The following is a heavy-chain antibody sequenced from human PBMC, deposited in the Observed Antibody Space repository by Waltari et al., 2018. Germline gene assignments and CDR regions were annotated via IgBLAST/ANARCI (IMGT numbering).Heavy chain of an antibody. Sequence: EVQLLESGGGLVQHGGSLRLSCADSGFTFSSYAMSWVRQAPGKGLEWVSAISGSGGSTYYADSVKGRFTISRDNSKNTLYLQMNSLRAEDTAVYYCAKDEGSSWYYFDYWGQGTLVTVSS. D-gene: IGHD6-13*01. J-gene: IGHJ4*02. CDR2: ISGSGGST. CDR1: GFTFSSYA. CDR3: AKDEGSSWYYFDY. V-gene: IGHV3-23*01.